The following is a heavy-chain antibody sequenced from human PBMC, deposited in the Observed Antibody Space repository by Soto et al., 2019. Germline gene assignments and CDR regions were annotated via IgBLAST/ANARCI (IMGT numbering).Heavy chain of an antibody. CDR3: AKDGLGWGGSDYASVLFDY. CDR1: GYTFTSYG. V-gene: IGHV1-18*01. CDR2: ISAYNGNT. Sequence: QVQLVQSGAEVKKPGASVKVSYKASGYTFTSYGISWVRQAPGQGLEWMGWISAYNGNTNYAQKLQGGVTMTTDTTANTAYMELRSLRSDGTAVYYCAKDGLGWGGSDYASVLFDYWGQGTLVTVSS. J-gene: IGHJ4*02. D-gene: IGHD1-26*01.